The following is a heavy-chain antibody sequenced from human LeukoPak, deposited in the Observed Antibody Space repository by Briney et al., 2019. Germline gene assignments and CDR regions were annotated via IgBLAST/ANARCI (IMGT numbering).Heavy chain of an antibody. D-gene: IGHD2-8*01. CDR2: ISSSSTYI. CDR3: ARSDGVCLDY. CDR1: GFTFSSYS. J-gene: IGHJ4*02. Sequence: KSGGSLRLSCAGSGFTFSSYSMNWVRQAPGKGLEWVSFISSSSTYIYYADSVKGRFTISRDNAKNSLYLQMNSLRAEDTAVYYCARSDGVCLDYWGQRTLVTVSS. V-gene: IGHV3-21*01.